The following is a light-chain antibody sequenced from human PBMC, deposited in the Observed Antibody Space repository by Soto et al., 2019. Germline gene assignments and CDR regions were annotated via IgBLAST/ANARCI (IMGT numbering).Light chain of an antibody. CDR2: SNN. V-gene: IGLV1-44*01. CDR1: SSNIGSNT. Sequence: QPVLTQPPSASGTPGQRVTISCSGSSSNIGSNTVNWYQQLPGTAPKLLIYSNNQRPSGVPDRFSDSKSGTSASLAISGLQSEDEADYYCAAWDDSLNGPVFGGGTKLTVL. J-gene: IGLJ2*01. CDR3: AAWDDSLNGPV.